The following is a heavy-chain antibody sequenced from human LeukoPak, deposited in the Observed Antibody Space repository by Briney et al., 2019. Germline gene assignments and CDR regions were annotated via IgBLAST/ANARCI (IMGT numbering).Heavy chain of an antibody. CDR3: ASSDFSGYYLVLDY. Sequence: GGSLRLSCAASGFTFSSYSMNWVRQAPGKGLEWVSSISSSSSYIYYADSVKGRFTISRDNAKNSLYLQMNSLRAEDTAVYYCASSDFSGYYLVLDYRGQGTLVTVSS. V-gene: IGHV3-21*01. CDR1: GFTFSSYS. CDR2: ISSSSSYI. D-gene: IGHD3-22*01. J-gene: IGHJ4*02.